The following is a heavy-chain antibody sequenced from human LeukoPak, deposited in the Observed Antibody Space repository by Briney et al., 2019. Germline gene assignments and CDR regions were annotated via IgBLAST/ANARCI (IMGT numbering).Heavy chain of an antibody. D-gene: IGHD6-13*01. CDR1: GYSFTSYW. CDR3: ARHKGQLVPYSYMDV. J-gene: IGHJ6*03. V-gene: IGHV5-51*01. CDR2: IYPGDSDT. Sequence: GESLKISCKGSGYSFTSYWIGWVRQMPGKGLEWMGIIYPGDSDTRYSPSFQGQVTISTDKSINTAYLQLSSLKASDTAMYYCARHKGQLVPYSYMDVWGKGTTVTVSS.